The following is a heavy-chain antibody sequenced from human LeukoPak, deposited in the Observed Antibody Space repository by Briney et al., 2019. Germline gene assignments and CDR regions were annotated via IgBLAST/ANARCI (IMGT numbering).Heavy chain of an antibody. Sequence: NTGGSLRLSCTASGFTFSDYYMSWIRQAPGKGLEWVSYISSTGSTIYYADSVKGRFTISRDNAKNSLYLQMNSLRAEDTAVYYCARVRAGLVSDNWGQGTLVTVSS. CDR2: ISSTGSTI. D-gene: IGHD6-19*01. J-gene: IGHJ4*02. V-gene: IGHV3-11*01. CDR3: ARVRAGLVSDN. CDR1: GFTFSDYY.